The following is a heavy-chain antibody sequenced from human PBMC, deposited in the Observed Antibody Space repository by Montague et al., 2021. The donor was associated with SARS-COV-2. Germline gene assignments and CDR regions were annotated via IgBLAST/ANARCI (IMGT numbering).Heavy chain of an antibody. CDR2: IYYSGST. V-gene: IGHV4-59*01. J-gene: IGHJ4*02. D-gene: IGHD5-24*01. CDR3: ARVFPRWLQFDPYFDY. CDR1: GGSISSYY. Sequence: SETLSLTCTVSGGSISSYYWSWIRQPPGKGLEWIGCIYYSGSTNXNPSLKSRVTISVDTSKNQFSLKLSSVTAADTAVYYCARVFPRWLQFDPYFDYWGQGTLVTVSS.